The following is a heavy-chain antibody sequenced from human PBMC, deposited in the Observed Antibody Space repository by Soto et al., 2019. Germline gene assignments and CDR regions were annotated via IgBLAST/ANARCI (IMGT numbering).Heavy chain of an antibody. CDR3: ARRYGDCFDY. CDR2: IYYSGST. D-gene: IGHD4-17*01. V-gene: IGHV4-59*08. CDR1: GGSISSYY. Sequence: SEILSLTCTVSGGSISSYYCRWIRQPPGKGLEWIGYIYYSGSTNYNPSLKSRVTISVDTSKNQFSLKLSSVTAADTAVYDCARRYGDCFDYWGQGTLVPVSS. J-gene: IGHJ4*02.